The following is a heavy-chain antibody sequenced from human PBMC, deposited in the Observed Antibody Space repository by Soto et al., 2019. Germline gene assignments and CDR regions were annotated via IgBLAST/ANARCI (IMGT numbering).Heavy chain of an antibody. Sequence: SETLSLTCAVYGGSFSGYYWIWIRQPPGKGLVWIGEINHSGSTNYNPSLKSRVTISVDTSKNQFSLKLSSVTAADTAVYYCAGSPYSGYDCFDYWGQGTLVTVSS. V-gene: IGHV4-34*01. CDR1: GGSFSGYY. CDR3: AGSPYSGYDCFDY. J-gene: IGHJ4*02. D-gene: IGHD5-12*01. CDR2: INHSGST.